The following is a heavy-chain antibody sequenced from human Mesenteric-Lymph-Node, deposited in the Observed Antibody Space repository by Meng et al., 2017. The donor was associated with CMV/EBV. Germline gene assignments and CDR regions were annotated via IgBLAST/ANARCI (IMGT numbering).Heavy chain of an antibody. CDR2: MNPTSGNT. J-gene: IGHJ4*02. CDR1: GYTFTNYD. CDR3: TRWLGSYFEY. Sequence: ASVKVSCKASGYTFTNYDINWVRQAPGQGLEWVGWMNPTSGNTGFAPKFQGRVTLNRNTSISTAYMELTSLRSEDTAVYYCTRWLGSYFEYWGQGTLVTVSS. D-gene: IGHD1-26*01. V-gene: IGHV1-8*02.